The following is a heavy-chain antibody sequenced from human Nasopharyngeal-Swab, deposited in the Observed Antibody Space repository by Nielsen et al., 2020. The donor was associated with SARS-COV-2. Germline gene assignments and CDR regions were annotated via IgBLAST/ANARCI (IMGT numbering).Heavy chain of an antibody. Sequence: ASVNVSCKASVYTFTSYYMHWVRQAPGQGLEWMGIINPSGGSTSYAQKFQGRVTMTRDTSTSTVYMELSSLRSEDTAVYYCARDIVVVPAARGSWFDPWGQGTLVTVSS. CDR1: VYTFTSYY. J-gene: IGHJ5*02. CDR2: INPSGGST. D-gene: IGHD2-2*01. CDR3: ARDIVVVPAARGSWFDP. V-gene: IGHV1-46*01.